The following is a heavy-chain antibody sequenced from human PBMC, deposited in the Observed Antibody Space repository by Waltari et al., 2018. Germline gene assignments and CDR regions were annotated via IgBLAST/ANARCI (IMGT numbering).Heavy chain of an antibody. CDR3: ARGTAGGYNWNYAWFDP. V-gene: IGHV4-34*01. Sequence: QVQLQQRGAGLLKPSEPLSLTCAVYGGSFSAYYWNCIRWPPGQGLEWIGEINHSGSTNYNPSLKSRVTISADTCKNQFSVKLSTVTAADTAVYYCARGTAGGYNWNYAWFDPWGQGTLVTVSS. D-gene: IGHD1-7*01. CDR1: GGSFSAYY. CDR2: INHSGST. J-gene: IGHJ5*02.